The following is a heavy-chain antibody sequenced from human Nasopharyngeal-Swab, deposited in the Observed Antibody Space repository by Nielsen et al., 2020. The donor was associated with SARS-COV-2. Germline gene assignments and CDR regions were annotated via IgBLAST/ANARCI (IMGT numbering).Heavy chain of an antibody. V-gene: IGHV4-4*02. CDR2: VHRSGTT. D-gene: IGHD2-21*02. CDR3: ARGGDWRFDP. J-gene: IGHJ5*02. Sequence: VRQAPGKGLEWIGEVHRSGTTNCNPTLKSRVTISVDKSKNNFSLKLNSVTAADTALYHCARGGDWRFDPWGQGTLVTSPQ.